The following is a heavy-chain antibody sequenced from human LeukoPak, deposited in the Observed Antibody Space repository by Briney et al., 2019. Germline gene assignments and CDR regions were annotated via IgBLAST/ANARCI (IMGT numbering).Heavy chain of an antibody. V-gene: IGHV3-15*01. CDR1: GFTFSDAW. D-gene: IGHD1-26*01. Sequence: GGSLRLSCAASGFTFSDAWMSWVRQAPGKGLEWVGRIKSKTDGGTTDYAAPVKGRFTISRDDSKNTLYLQMNSLRAEDTAVYYCARSLVVGATYPYHWGQGTLVTVSS. CDR3: ARSLVVGATYPYH. CDR2: IKSKTDGGTT. J-gene: IGHJ5*02.